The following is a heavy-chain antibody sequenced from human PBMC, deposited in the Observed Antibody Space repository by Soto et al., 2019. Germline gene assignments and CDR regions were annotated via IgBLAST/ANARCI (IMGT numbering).Heavy chain of an antibody. D-gene: IGHD1-26*01. CDR1: GFSFSSYA. J-gene: IGHJ6*03. CDR2: VSGGGSYT. Sequence: GGSLRLSCVASGFSFSSYAMSWVRQAPGKGLEWVSSVSGGGSYTYYADSVKGRFTISRDNSKNTLYLQVNSLRAEDTAVYYCAKDGGTDYYYYMDVWGKGTTVTVSS. V-gene: IGHV3-23*01. CDR3: AKDGGTDYYYYMDV.